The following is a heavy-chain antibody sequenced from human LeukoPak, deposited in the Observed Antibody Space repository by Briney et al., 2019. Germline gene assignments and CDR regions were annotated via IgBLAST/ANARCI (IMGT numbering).Heavy chain of an antibody. J-gene: IGHJ4*02. CDR1: GGSFSGYY. V-gene: IGHV4-34*01. D-gene: IGHD3-22*01. CDR3: ARRTDYYDSSGYESRATHLFDY. Sequence: SETLSLTCAVYGGSFSGYYWSWLRQPPGKGLEWMGEINHSGSTNYNPSLKSRVTISVDTSKNQSSLKLSSVTAADTAVYYCARRTDYYDSSGYESRATHLFDYWGQGTLVSVSS. CDR2: INHSGST.